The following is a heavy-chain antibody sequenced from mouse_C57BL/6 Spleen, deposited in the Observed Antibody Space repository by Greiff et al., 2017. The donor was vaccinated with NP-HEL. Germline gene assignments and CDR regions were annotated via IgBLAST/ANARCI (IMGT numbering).Heavy chain of an antibody. J-gene: IGHJ4*01. V-gene: IGHV1-82*01. CDR3: ARSSSGYSHYYAMDY. Sequence: QVQLQQSGPELVKPGASVKISCKASGYAFSSSWMNWVKQRPGKGLEWIGRIYPGDGDTNYNGKFKGKATLTADKSSSTAYMQLSSLTSEDSAVYFCARSSSGYSHYYAMDYWGQGTSVTVSS. D-gene: IGHD3-2*02. CDR1: GYAFSSSW. CDR2: IYPGDGDT.